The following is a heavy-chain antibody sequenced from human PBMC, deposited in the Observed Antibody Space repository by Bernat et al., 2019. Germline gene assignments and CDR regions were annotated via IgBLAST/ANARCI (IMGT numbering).Heavy chain of an antibody. CDR1: GGSFSGYY. Sequence: QVQLQQWGAGLLKPSETLSLTCAVYGGSFSGYYWSWIRQPSGKGLEWIGEINHSGSTNYNPSLKSRVTISVDTSKNQFSLKLSSVTAADTAVYYCARGRGSGWTFDPWGQGTLVTVSS. V-gene: IGHV4-34*01. J-gene: IGHJ5*02. CDR2: INHSGST. CDR3: ARGRGSGWTFDP. D-gene: IGHD6-19*01.